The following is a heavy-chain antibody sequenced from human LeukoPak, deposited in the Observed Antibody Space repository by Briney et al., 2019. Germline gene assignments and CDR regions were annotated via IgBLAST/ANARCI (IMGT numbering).Heavy chain of an antibody. Sequence: SETLSLTCTVSGGSISSGDYYWSWIRQPPGKGLEWIGYIYYSGSTYYNPSLKSRVTISVDTSKNQFSLKLSSVTAADTAVYYCAREQTRITIFGVVIPDWFDPWGQGTLVTVSS. V-gene: IGHV4-30-4*08. CDR3: AREQTRITIFGVVIPDWFDP. D-gene: IGHD3-3*01. CDR1: GGSISSGDYY. CDR2: IYYSGST. J-gene: IGHJ5*02.